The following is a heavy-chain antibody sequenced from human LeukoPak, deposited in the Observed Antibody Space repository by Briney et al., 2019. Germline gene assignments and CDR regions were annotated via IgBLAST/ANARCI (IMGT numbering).Heavy chain of an antibody. Sequence: ASVKVSCKASGYTFTSYGISWVRQAPGQGLEWMGWISAYNGNTNYAQRLQGRVTMTRDTSISTAYMELSSLTSDDTAVYYCARSESSAWHYWGQGTLVTVSS. CDR2: ISAYNGNT. CDR3: ARSESSAWHY. D-gene: IGHD6-19*01. CDR1: GYTFTSYG. J-gene: IGHJ4*02. V-gene: IGHV1-18*01.